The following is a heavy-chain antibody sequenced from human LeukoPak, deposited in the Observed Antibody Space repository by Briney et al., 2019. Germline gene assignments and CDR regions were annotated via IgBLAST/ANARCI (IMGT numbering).Heavy chain of an antibody. CDR3: ARSTMIVVAPRYFDL. J-gene: IGHJ2*01. V-gene: IGHV1-18*01. CDR2: ISAYNGNT. CDR1: GYTFTSYG. Sequence: ASVKVPCKASGYTFTSYGISWVRQAPGQGLEWMGWISAYNGNTNYAQKLQGRVTMTTDTSTSTAYMELRSLRSDDTAVYYCARSTMIVVAPRYFDLWGRGTLVTVSS. D-gene: IGHD3-22*01.